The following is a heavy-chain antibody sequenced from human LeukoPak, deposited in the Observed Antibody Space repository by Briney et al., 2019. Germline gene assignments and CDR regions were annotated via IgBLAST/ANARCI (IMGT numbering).Heavy chain of an antibody. CDR2: INPNCGGT. V-gene: IGHV1-2*04. J-gene: IGHJ4*02. D-gene: IGHD3-10*01. Sequence: ASVKVSCKASGYTFTGYYMHWVRQAPGQGLEWMGWINPNCGGTNYVQKFQGWVTMTRDTSISTAYMELSRLRSDDTAVYYCARGGLVGVISAVDYGGRETRVPVPS. CDR3: ARGGLVGVISAVDY. CDR1: GYTFTGYY.